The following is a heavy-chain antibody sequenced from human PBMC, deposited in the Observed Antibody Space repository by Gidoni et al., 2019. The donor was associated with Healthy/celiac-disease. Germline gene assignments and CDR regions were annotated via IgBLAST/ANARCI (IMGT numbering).Heavy chain of an antibody. V-gene: IGHV3-48*02. CDR3: ARKQWLARGGAFDI. CDR2: ISSSSSTI. J-gene: IGHJ3*02. Sequence: EVQLVESGGGLVQPGGSLSLSCAASGFTFSSYSMNWVRQAPGKGLEWVSYISSSSSTIYYADSVKGRFTISRDNAKNSLYLQMNSLRDEDTAVYYCARKQWLARGGAFDIWGQGTMVTVSS. CDR1: GFTFSSYS. D-gene: IGHD6-19*01.